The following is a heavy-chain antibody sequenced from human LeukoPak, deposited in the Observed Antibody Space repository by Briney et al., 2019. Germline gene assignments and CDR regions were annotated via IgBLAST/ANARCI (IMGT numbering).Heavy chain of an antibody. CDR3: ARVGGCSGGSCYPHWFDP. D-gene: IGHD2-15*01. V-gene: IGHV4-59*01. J-gene: IGHJ5*02. CDR2: IYYSGST. CDR1: GGSISSYY. Sequence: SETLSLTCTVSGGSISSYYWSWIRQPPGKGLEWNGYIYYSGSTNYNRSLKSRVTISVDTSKNQFSLKLSSVTAADTAVYYCARVGGCSGGSCYPHWFDPWGQGTLVTVSS.